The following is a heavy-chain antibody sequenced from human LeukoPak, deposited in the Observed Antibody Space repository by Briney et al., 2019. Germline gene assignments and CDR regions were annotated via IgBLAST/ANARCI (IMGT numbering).Heavy chain of an antibody. J-gene: IGHJ4*02. D-gene: IGHD5-18*01. Sequence: LAGGSLRLSCAASGFTFSTYAMSWVRQAPGKGLEWVSAISGDDGSTYHADSLKGRFTISRDNSKDTLYLQMHSLRAEDTAVYYCAKDISQGYTYGFIEQDFWGQGTPVTVSS. V-gene: IGHV3-23*01. CDR2: ISGDDGST. CDR1: GFTFSTYA. CDR3: AKDISQGYTYGFIEQDF.